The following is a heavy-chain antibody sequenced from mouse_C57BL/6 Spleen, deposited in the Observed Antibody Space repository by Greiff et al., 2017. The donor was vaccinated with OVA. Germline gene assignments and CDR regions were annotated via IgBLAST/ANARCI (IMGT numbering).Heavy chain of an antibody. CDR1: GFTFSSYT. Sequence: EVQRVESGGGLVKPGGSLKLSCAASGFTFSSYTMSWVRQTPEKRLEWVATISGGGGNTYYPDSVKGRFTISRDNAKNTLYLQMSSLRSEDTALYYCANSPWFAYWGQGTLVTVSA. J-gene: IGHJ3*01. V-gene: IGHV5-9*01. CDR3: ANSPWFAY. CDR2: ISGGGGNT.